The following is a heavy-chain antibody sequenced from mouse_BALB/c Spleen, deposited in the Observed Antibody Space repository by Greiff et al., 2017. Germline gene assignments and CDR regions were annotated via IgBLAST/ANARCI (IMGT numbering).Heavy chain of an antibody. D-gene: IGHD1-1*01. Sequence: VQLKQSGTVLARPGASVKMSCKASGYTFTSYWMHWVKQRPGQGLEWIGAIYPGNSDTSYNQKFKGKAKLTAVTSTSTAYMELSSLTNEDSAGYYCTRDYGRDYYAMDFWGQGTSVTGSS. V-gene: IGHV1-5*01. CDR3: TRDYGRDYYAMDF. CDR2: IYPGNSDT. CDR1: GYTFTSYW. J-gene: IGHJ4*01.